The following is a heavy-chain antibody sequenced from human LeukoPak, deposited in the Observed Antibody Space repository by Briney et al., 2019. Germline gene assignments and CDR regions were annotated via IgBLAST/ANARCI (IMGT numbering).Heavy chain of an antibody. V-gene: IGHV6-1*01. CDR3: AGLGMAGYCSGGSCYYYYYGMDV. CDR1: GDSVSSNSAA. J-gene: IGHJ6*02. Sequence: SQTLSLTCAISGDSVSSNSAAWNWIRQSPSRGLEWLGRTYYRSKWYNDYAVSVKSRITINPDTSKNQFSLQLNSVTPEDTAVYYCAGLGMAGYCSGGSCYYYYYGMDVWGQGTTVTVSS. CDR2: TYYRSKWYN. D-gene: IGHD2-15*01.